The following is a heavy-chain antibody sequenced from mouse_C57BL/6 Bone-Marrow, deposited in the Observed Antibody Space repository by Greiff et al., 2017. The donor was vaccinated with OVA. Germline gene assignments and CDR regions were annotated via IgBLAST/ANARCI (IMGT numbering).Heavy chain of an antibody. V-gene: IGHV1-19*01. CDR3: ARHGYYVLWAMDY. Sequence: EVQLQESGPVLVKPGASVKMSCKASGYTFTDYYMNWVKQSHGKSLEWIGVINPYNGGTSYNQKFKGKATLTVDKSSSTAYMELNSLTSEDSAVYYCARHGYYVLWAMDYWGQGTSVTVSS. D-gene: IGHD2-3*01. CDR2: INPYNGGT. CDR1: GYTFTDYY. J-gene: IGHJ4*01.